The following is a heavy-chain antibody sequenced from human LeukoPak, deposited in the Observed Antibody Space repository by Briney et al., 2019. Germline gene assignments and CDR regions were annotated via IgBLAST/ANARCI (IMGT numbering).Heavy chain of an antibody. CDR1: GFTFSDYY. CDR3: AKESLRVVPSATFDY. CDR2: FSSSGNMI. V-gene: IGHV3-11*01. D-gene: IGHD2-2*01. J-gene: IGHJ4*02. Sequence: PGGSLRLSCAASGFTFSDYYMSWIRQAPGKGLELVSFFSSSGNMIYYADSVKGRFTISRDNAKSSLYLQMNSLRAEDTAVYYCAKESLRVVPSATFDYWGQGTLVTVSS.